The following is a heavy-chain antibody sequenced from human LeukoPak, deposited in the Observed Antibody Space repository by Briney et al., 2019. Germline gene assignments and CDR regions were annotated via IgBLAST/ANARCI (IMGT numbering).Heavy chain of an antibody. J-gene: IGHJ4*02. CDR3: ARLGDTATASYFDY. CDR2: IYHSGST. D-gene: IGHD5-18*01. V-gene: IGHV4-38-2*01. CDR1: GYSISSGYY. Sequence: PSETLSLTCAVSGYSISSGYYWGWIRQPPGKGLEWIGSIYHSGSTYYNPSLKSRVTISVDTSKNQFSLKVSSVTAADTAVYYCARLGDTATASYFDYWGQGTRVTVSS.